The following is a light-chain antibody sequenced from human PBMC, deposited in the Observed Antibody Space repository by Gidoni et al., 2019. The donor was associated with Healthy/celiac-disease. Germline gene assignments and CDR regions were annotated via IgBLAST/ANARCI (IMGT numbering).Light chain of an antibody. V-gene: IGKV3-11*01. J-gene: IGKJ4*01. CDR1: QRGSSY. CDR3: QQRINWPLT. CDR2: DAS. Sequence: EIELTQSTATLSQSSGARATLSCSASQRGSSYLAWYQQKPGQAPRLLIYDASNRASGIPARFSGSGSGTDFTLTISSLEPEDVAVYYCQQRINWPLTFGGGTKVEIK.